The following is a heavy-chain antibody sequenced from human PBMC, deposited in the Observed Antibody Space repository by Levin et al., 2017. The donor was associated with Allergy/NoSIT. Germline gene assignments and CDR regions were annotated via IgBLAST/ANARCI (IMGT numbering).Heavy chain of an antibody. V-gene: IGHV3-15*01. CDR1: GFTFSNAW. CDR2: IKSKTDGGTT. Sequence: PGGSLRLSCAASGFTFSNAWMSWVRQAPGKGLEWVGRIKSKTDGGTTDYAAPVKGRFTISGDDSKNTLYLQMNSLKTEDTAVYYCTSQGWFGGFDYWGQGTLVTVSS. CDR3: TSQGWFGGFDY. J-gene: IGHJ4*02. D-gene: IGHD3-10*01.